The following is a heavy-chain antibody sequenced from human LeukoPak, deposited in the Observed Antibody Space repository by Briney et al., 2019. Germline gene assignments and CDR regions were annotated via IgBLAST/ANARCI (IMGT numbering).Heavy chain of an antibody. J-gene: IGHJ4*02. Sequence: PGGSLRLSCAASGFTFSSYSMNWVRQAPGKGLEWVSSISSSSIYIHYADSVKGRFTTSRDNAKSSLFLQMNSLGAGDTAVYYCARAGLGYCTSTSCPDPDYWGQGTLVTVSS. V-gene: IGHV3-21*01. CDR3: ARAGLGYCTSTSCPDPDY. D-gene: IGHD2-2*01. CDR2: ISSSSIYI. CDR1: GFTFSSYS.